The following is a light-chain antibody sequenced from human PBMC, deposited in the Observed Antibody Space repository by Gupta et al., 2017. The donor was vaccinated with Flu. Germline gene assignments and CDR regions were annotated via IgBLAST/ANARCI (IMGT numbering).Light chain of an antibody. Sequence: SYELTQPPSVSVSPGQTATITCSGDKLGHKYAFWYQQRPGQSPVLVIYQDIKRPSEIPERFSGSNSGNTATLTISGTQAMDEADYYCQAWDSSTVVFGGGTKLTVL. CDR1: KLGHKY. CDR2: QDI. V-gene: IGLV3-1*01. CDR3: QAWDSSTVV. J-gene: IGLJ2*01.